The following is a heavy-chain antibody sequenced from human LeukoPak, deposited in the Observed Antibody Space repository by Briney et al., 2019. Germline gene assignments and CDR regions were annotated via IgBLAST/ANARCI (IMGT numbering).Heavy chain of an antibody. Sequence: PGGSLRLSCAASGVTFSSYAMRWGRQGPGKGLEWVAVISYDGSNKYYADSVKGRFTISRDNSKNTLYLQMNSLTAEDTAVYYCATNYDFPDSWGQGTLVTVSS. CDR3: ATNYDFPDS. V-gene: IGHV3-30*01. CDR2: ISYDGSNK. D-gene: IGHD3-3*01. J-gene: IGHJ4*02. CDR1: GVTFSSYA.